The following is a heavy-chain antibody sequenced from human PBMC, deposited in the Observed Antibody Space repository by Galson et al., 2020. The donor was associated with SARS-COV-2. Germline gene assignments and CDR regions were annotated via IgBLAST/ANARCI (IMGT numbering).Heavy chain of an antibody. D-gene: IGHD3-9*01. CDR1: GFTFSSYW. Sequence: GGSLRLSCAASGFTFSSYWMSWVRQAPGKGLEWVANIKQDGSEKYYVDSVKGRFTISRDNAKNSLYLQMNSLRAEDTAVYYCATLSLTGYYSVFDWYFDLWGRGTLVTVSS. CDR3: ATLSLTGYYSVFDWYFDL. V-gene: IGHV3-7*01. CDR2: IKQDGSEK. J-gene: IGHJ2*01.